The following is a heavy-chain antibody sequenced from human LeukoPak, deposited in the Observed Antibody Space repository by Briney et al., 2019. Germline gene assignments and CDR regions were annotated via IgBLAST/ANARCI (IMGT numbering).Heavy chain of an antibody. D-gene: IGHD6-19*01. CDR1: GFTVGNNH. J-gene: IGHJ4*02. CDR3: ATRAVAAPY. Sequence: PGGSLSLSCAASGFTVGNNHMNWVRQAPGKGLEWVSLIYSGGNTQYADSVKGRFIIFRDSSKNTLYLQMNSLRVEDTAVYYCATRAVAAPYWGQGTLVTVSS. CDR2: IYSGGNT. V-gene: IGHV3-66*01.